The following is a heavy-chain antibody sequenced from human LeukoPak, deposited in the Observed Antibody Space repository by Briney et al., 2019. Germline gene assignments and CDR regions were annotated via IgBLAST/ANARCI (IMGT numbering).Heavy chain of an antibody. J-gene: IGHJ3*01. V-gene: IGHV4-59*08. CDR1: GGSLSSYY. Sequence: SSETLSLTCTVSGGSLSSYYWSWIRQPPGKALEWIGYISYSGSTKYNPSLKSRVTISVDTSKNQFSLKLSSVTAADTAVYYCARHRQYDADAFDVWGQGTVVPVSS. CDR2: ISYSGST. D-gene: IGHD2/OR15-2a*01. CDR3: ARHRQYDADAFDV.